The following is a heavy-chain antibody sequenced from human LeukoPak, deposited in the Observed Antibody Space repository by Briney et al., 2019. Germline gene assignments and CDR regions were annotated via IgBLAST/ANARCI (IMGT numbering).Heavy chain of an antibody. CDR3: ARHISGYSGYAHNFDY. D-gene: IGHD5-12*01. CDR1: GYSFTSHW. V-gene: IGHV5-10-1*01. Sequence: GESLKISCKGSGYSFTSHWISWVRQMPGKGLEWMGRIDPSDSYTNHSPSFQGHVTISADKSISTAYLQWSSLKASDTAMYYCARHISGYSGYAHNFDYWGQGTLVTVSS. CDR2: IDPSDSYT. J-gene: IGHJ4*02.